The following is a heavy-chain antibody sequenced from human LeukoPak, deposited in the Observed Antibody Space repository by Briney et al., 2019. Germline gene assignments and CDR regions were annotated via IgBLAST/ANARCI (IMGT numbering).Heavy chain of an antibody. CDR3: ARAWFGDLLSQNYLDV. V-gene: IGHV3-48*01. D-gene: IGHD3-10*01. CDR2: ISSSTRTI. Sequence: GGSLRLSCAASGFTFRSYSMNWVRQAPGKGLEWVSYISSSTRTIYYTDSVKGRFTISRDNAKNSLYLQMNSLRAEDTAVYYCARAWFGDLLSQNYLDVWGKGTTVTVSS. CDR1: GFTFRSYS. J-gene: IGHJ6*03.